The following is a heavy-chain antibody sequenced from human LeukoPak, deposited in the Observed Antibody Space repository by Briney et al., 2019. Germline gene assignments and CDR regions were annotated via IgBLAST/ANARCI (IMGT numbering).Heavy chain of an antibody. CDR2: VSGSGGST. CDR3: SRAYYYDSTSYYKDVFDI. D-gene: IGHD3-10*01. Sequence: GGSLRLSCAASGFTFSTYAMTWVRQAPGKGLEWFSAVSGSGGSTYYADSVKGRFTVSRDNSKNTLYLQMNSLKTEDTAVYYCSRAYYYDSTSYYKDVFDIWGQGTMVTVSS. V-gene: IGHV3-23*01. J-gene: IGHJ3*02. CDR1: GFTFSTYA.